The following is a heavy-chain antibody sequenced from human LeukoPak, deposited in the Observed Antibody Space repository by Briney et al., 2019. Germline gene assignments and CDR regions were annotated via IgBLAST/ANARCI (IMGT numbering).Heavy chain of an antibody. Sequence: GGSLRLPCAASGFTFSSYSMNWVRQAPGKGLEWVSSISSSSSYIYYADSVKGRFTISRDNAKNSLYLQMNSLKAEDTAVYYCARGPYSSSYYFDYWGQGTPIPVSS. CDR3: ARGPYSSSYYFDY. V-gene: IGHV3-21*01. D-gene: IGHD6-6*01. CDR1: GFTFSSYS. J-gene: IGHJ4*02. CDR2: ISSSSSYI.